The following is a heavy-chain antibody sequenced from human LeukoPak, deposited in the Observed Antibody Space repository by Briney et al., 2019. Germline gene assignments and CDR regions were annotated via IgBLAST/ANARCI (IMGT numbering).Heavy chain of an antibody. CDR2: ISAGGVHT. V-gene: IGHV3-23*01. Sequence: LGGSLRLSCAASGFIFNNYAMSWVRQAPGKGLEWVSVISAGGVHTYYADSVKGRFTISRDNSKNTLYLQMNSLRAEDTAVYYCAKDTYCSSTRCSNDYWGQGTLVTVSS. CDR1: GFIFNNYA. CDR3: AKDTYCSSTRCSNDY. J-gene: IGHJ4*02. D-gene: IGHD2-2*01.